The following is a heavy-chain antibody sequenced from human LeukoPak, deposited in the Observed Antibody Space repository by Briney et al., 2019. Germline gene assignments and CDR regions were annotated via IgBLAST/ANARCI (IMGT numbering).Heavy chain of an antibody. V-gene: IGHV4-59*08. CDR3: ARGNRGVLRYFDWLPDFDY. J-gene: IGHJ4*02. D-gene: IGHD3-9*01. CDR2: ISYSGST. CDR1: GGSISSYY. Sequence: PSETLSLTCTVSGGSISSYYWSWIRQPPGKGLEWITYISYSGSTNYNPSLKSRVTISVDTSKNQFSLKLSSVTAADTAVYYCARGNRGVLRYFDWLPDFDYWGQGTLVTVSS.